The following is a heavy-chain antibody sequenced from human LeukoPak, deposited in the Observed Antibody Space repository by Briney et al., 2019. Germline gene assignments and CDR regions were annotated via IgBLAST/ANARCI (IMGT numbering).Heavy chain of an antibody. CDR1: VYTLTELS. V-gene: IGHV1-2*02. CDR2: INPNTGAT. Sequence: ASVKVSCKVSVYTLTELSMHWVRQAPGQGLEWMGWINPNTGATHSAQKFQGRITMTRDTSISTAYMDLSRLRSDDTAVYYCARDRVGSGWPRPYYFEVWGQGTLVTASS. CDR3: ARDRVGSGWPRPYYFEV. D-gene: IGHD6-19*01. J-gene: IGHJ4*02.